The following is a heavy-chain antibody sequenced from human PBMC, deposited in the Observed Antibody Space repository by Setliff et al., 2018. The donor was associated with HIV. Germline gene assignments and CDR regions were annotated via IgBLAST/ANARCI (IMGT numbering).Heavy chain of an antibody. CDR2: IYPGDSDA. V-gene: IGHV5-51*01. CDR3: ARRSRIAAAGQYFDY. CDR1: GYDVTRYW. J-gene: IGHJ4*02. D-gene: IGHD6-13*01. Sequence: PGESLKISCRASGYDVTRYWIGWVRQMPGQGLEWMGVIYPGDSDARYSPSFQDQVTMSADKSISTAYLQWSSLKASDTGMYYCARRSRIAAAGQYFDYWGQGTLVTVSS.